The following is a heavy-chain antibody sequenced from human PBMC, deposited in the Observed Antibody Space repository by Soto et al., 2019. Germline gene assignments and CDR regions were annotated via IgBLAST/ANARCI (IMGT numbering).Heavy chain of an antibody. Sequence: SETLSLTCTVSGASIRSTDYYWSWIRQAPGKGLEWVGYVYYTGSTYYNPSLMSRLTISVDTSKNQFSLKLTSVTAADTAVYYCVRTAREGAVAPHWFDRWGQGTQVTVS. J-gene: IGHJ5*02. CDR3: VRTAREGAVAPHWFDR. V-gene: IGHV4-30-4*01. D-gene: IGHD2-21*02. CDR2: VYYTGST. CDR1: GASIRSTDYY.